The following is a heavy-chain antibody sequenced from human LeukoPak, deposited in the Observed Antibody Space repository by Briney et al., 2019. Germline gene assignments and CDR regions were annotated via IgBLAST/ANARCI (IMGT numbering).Heavy chain of an antibody. CDR2: ISSFGDRT. D-gene: IGHD2-21*02. V-gene: IGHV3-23*01. Sequence: GGSLRLSCAASGFSFSSYAMNWLRQAPGKGLEWVAGISSFGDRTYYTESVKGRFTISRDASKETLSLQMNSLRAEDTAIYYCAKGLGIVTATPFDYWGQGNLVTVSS. J-gene: IGHJ4*02. CDR3: AKGLGIVTATPFDY. CDR1: GFSFSSYA.